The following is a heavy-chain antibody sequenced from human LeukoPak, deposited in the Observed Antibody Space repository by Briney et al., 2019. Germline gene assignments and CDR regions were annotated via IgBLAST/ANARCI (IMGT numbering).Heavy chain of an antibody. Sequence: SETLSLTCTVSGGSVSSYFWSWIRQPPGKGLEWIGYIYYSGSTNYNPSFKSRVTISLDTSNYQFSLRLGSVTAADTALYYCARSPIAIIAVAGSYFDYWGQGTLVTVSS. D-gene: IGHD6-19*01. CDR3: ARSPIAIIAVAGSYFDY. J-gene: IGHJ4*02. CDR1: GGSVSSYF. V-gene: IGHV4-59*02. CDR2: IYYSGST.